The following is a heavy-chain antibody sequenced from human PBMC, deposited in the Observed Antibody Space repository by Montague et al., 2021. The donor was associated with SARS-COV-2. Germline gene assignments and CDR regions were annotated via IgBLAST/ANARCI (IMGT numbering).Heavy chain of an antibody. D-gene: IGHD1-20*01. Sequence: TLSLTCTVSGASISSGDSYWSWIRQHPGKGLEWIGFTFHNGGSYYNPSLKSRVLISVDTSKNQFSLKLISVTAADTAVYYCANNWGSGITDNWFDPWGQGTLVTVSS. V-gene: IGHV4-31*03. J-gene: IGHJ5*02. CDR2: TFHNGGS. CDR3: ANNWGSGITDNWFDP. CDR1: GASISSGDSY.